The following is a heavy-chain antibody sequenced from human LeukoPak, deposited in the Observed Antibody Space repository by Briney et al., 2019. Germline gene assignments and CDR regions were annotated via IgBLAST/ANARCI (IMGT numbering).Heavy chain of an antibody. CDR2: VWYDGNNK. D-gene: IGHD3-10*01. V-gene: IGHV3-33*06. CDR3: AKDPTVLLWFGELTNPFDP. J-gene: IGHJ5*02. Sequence: GGSLRLSCAASGFTFINYGMYWVRQAPGKGLEWVATVWYDGNNKYYADSVKGRFTISRDNSKNTLYLQMNSLRAEDTAVYYCAKDPTVLLWFGELTNPFDPWGQGTLVTVSS. CDR1: GFTFINYG.